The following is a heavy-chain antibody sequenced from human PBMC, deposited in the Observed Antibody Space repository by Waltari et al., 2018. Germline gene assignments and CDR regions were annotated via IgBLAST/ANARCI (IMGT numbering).Heavy chain of an antibody. V-gene: IGHV1-24*01. J-gene: IGHJ5*02. D-gene: IGHD2-15*01. CDR2: FDPEYGEA. Sequence: QVQLVQSGAEVKKPGASVKVSCRVAGYSLTEYALHWVRPAPGKGLEWLGGFDPEYGEAVYAQEFQGRVTMTEDTSKDTAYMELSSLTYEDTAVYYCTRDRVGYCSGGTCYSRWFDPWGQGTLVTVSS. CDR3: TRDRVGYCSGGTCYSRWFDP. CDR1: GYSLTEYA.